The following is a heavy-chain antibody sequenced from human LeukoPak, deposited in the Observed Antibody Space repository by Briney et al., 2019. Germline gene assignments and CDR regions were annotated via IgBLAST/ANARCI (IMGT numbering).Heavy chain of an antibody. V-gene: IGHV1-8*01. CDR2: MNPNSGNT. J-gene: IGHJ4*02. CDR1: GYTFTSYD. D-gene: IGHD2-2*01. CDR3: ARYPYCSSTSCSFDY. Sequence: ASVKVSCKASGYTFTSYDINWVRQATGQGPEWMGWMNPNSGNTGYAQKFQGRVTMTRNTSISTAYMELRSLRSDDTAVYYCARYPYCSSTSCSFDYWGQGTLVTVSS.